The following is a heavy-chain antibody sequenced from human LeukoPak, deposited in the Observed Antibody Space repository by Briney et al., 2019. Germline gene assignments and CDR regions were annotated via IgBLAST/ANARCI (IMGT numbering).Heavy chain of an antibody. V-gene: IGHV5-51*01. J-gene: IGHJ6*02. CDR2: IYPGDSAT. CDR3: ARLDSSGYYYYGMDV. Sequence: GESLKISCKGSGYSFTSYWIGWVRQMSGKGLEWMGLIYPGDSATRYSPSFQGQVTISADKSISTAYLQWSSLKATVTAMYYCARLDSSGYYYYGMDVWGQGTTVTVSS. CDR1: GYSFTSYW. D-gene: IGHD3-22*01.